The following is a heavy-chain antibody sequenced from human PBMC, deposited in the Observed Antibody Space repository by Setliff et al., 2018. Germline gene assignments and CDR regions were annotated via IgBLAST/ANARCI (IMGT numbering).Heavy chain of an antibody. CDR1: GYTFTRYG. D-gene: IGHD3-22*01. V-gene: IGHV1-18*01. CDR2: ISVYNSNT. J-gene: IGHJ6*03. CDR3: ASPSDSGDYFYYYYMDV. Sequence: GASVKVSCKASGYTFTRYGISWVRQAPGQGLEWMGWISVYNSNTNYAEKLRGRVTMTTDTSTSTAYVELRSLRSDDTAVYFCASPSDSGDYFYYYYMDVWGKGTTVTVSS.